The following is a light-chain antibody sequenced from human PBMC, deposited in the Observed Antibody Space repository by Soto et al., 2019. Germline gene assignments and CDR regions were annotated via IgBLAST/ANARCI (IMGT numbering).Light chain of an antibody. Sequence: PGERASLSCRASQSISGRYLAWYQQKPGQAPRLLIYNASSRATGIPDRFSGSGSGTDFILTISRLEPEEFAVYYCQQYGSSPLTFDGGTKVEIK. J-gene: IGKJ4*01. CDR1: QSISGRY. CDR3: QQYGSSPLT. CDR2: NAS. V-gene: IGKV3-20*01.